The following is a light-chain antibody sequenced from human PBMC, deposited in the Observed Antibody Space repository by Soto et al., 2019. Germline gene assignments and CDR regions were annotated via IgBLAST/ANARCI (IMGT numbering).Light chain of an antibody. V-gene: IGKV3-15*01. J-gene: IGKJ4*01. CDR3: QQRSAWLT. CDR2: GAS. Sequence: EIWMTQYPATLSVSPGERATLSCRASQSVSSNLAWYQQKPGQAPRLLIYGASTRATGIPARLSGSGSGTDFTLTISRLTSEDSAVYYCQQRSAWLTFGGGTKVDIK. CDR1: QSVSSN.